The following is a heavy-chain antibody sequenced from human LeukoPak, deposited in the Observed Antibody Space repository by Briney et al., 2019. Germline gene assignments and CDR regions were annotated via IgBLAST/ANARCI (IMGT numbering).Heavy chain of an antibody. J-gene: IGHJ3*02. CDR3: ARDWDYSRGYDVFDI. D-gene: IGHD6-13*01. Sequence: GASVKVSCKASGGTFSSYAISWVRQAPGQGLEWMGWIGTYKGNTNYAQKVKGRVTMTTDTSTSTAYMELRSLRSDDTAVYYCARDWDYSRGYDVFDIWGQGTMVTVSS. CDR2: IGTYKGNT. V-gene: IGHV1-18*01. CDR1: GGTFSSYA.